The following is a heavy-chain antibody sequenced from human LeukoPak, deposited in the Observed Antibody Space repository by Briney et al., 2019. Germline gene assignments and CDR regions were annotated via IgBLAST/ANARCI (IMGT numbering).Heavy chain of an antibody. V-gene: IGHV1-18*01. CDR3: ARVAVSGPTGWFDS. D-gene: IGHD2-8*02. J-gene: IGHJ5*01. Sequence: ASVKVSCKASGYTFKIYGISWVRQAPGQGLEWMGWISPYNGNTNYVQKLQGRVTMTTDTSTSTAYMELRSLTSDDTAVYYCARVAVSGPTGWFDSWGQGTLVIVSS. CDR2: ISPYNGNT. CDR1: GYTFKIYG.